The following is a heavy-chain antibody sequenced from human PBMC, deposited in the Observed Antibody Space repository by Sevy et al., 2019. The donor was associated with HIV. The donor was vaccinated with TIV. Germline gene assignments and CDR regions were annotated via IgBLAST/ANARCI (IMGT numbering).Heavy chain of an antibody. J-gene: IGHJ4*02. V-gene: IGHV4-34*01. CDR3: ARRKRYCSSTSCYLDGKFDDY. CDR1: GGSFSGYY. D-gene: IGHD2-2*01. Sequence: SETLSFTCAVYGGSFSGYYWSWIRQPPGKGLEWIGEINHSGSTNYNPSLKSRVTISVDTSKNQFSLKLSSVTAADTAVYYCARRKRYCSSTSCYLDGKFDDYWGQGTLVTVSS. CDR2: INHSGST.